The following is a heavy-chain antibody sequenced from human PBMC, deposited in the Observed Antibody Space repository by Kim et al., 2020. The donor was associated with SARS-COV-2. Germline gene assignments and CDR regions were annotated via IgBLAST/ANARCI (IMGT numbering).Heavy chain of an antibody. D-gene: IGHD4-17*01. CDR2: ISGSGGST. J-gene: IGHJ4*02. Sequence: GGSLRLSCAASGFTFSSYAMSWVRQAPGKGLEWVSAISGSGGSTYYADSVKGRFTISRDNSKNTLYLQMNSLRAEDTAVYYCAKDVYGGNSRPLYYFDYWGQGTLVTVSS. CDR3: AKDVYGGNSRPLYYFDY. CDR1: GFTFSSYA. V-gene: IGHV3-23*01.